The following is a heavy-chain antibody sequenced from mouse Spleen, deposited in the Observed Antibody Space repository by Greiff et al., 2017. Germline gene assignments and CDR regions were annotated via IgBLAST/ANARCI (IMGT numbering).Heavy chain of an antibody. D-gene: IGHD1-1*01. J-gene: IGHJ4*01. CDR3: ARDYYGSSYGAMDY. V-gene: IGHV5-12-2*01. CDR1: GFTFSSYT. CDR2: ISNGGGST. Sequence: EVQRVESGGGLVQPGGSLKLSCAASGFTFSSYTMSWVRQTPEKRLEWVAYISNGGGSTYYPDTVKGRFTISRDNAKNTLYLQMSSLKSEDTAMYYCARDYYGSSYGAMDYWGQGTSVTVSS.